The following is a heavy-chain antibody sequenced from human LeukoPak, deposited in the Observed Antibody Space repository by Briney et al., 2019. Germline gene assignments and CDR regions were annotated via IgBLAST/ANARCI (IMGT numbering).Heavy chain of an antibody. CDR1: GYSISSGYY. CDR2: IYHSGST. Sequence: PSETLSLTCTVSGYSISSGYYWGWIRQPPGKGLEWIGSIYHSGSTYYNPSLKSRVTISVDTSKNQFSLKLSSVTAADTAVYYRARDAGYSSGWYYSWYFDLWGRGTLVTVSS. V-gene: IGHV4-38-2*02. J-gene: IGHJ2*01. D-gene: IGHD6-19*01. CDR3: ARDAGYSSGWYYSWYFDL.